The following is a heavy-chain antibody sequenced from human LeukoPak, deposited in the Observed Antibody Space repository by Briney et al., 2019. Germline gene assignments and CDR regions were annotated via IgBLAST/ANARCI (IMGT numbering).Heavy chain of an antibody. D-gene: IGHD5-12*01. Sequence: PSETLSLTCTVSGGSISSYYWSWIRQPAGKGLEWIGRIYTSGSTNYNPSLKSRVTMSVDTSKNQFSLKLSSVTAADTAVYYCARVHSGYDFAVGTVTYFDYWGQGTLVTVSS. V-gene: IGHV4-4*07. CDR3: ARVHSGYDFAVGTVTYFDY. CDR1: GGSISSYY. J-gene: IGHJ4*02. CDR2: IYTSGST.